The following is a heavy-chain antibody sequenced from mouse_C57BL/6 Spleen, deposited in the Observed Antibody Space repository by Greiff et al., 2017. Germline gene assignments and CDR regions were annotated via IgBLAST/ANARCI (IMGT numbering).Heavy chain of an antibody. D-gene: IGHD2-9*01. J-gene: IGHJ2*01. CDR1: GYTFTDYN. V-gene: IGHV1-22*01. CDR2: INPNNGGT. CDR3: ARAYYGYDDY. Sequence: EVQLQQSGPELVKPGASVKLSCKASGYTFTDYNMHWVKQSHGKGLEWIGYINPNNGGTSSNQKFKGKATLTVNKSSSTAYMERRSLTSEDAAVYYGARAYYGYDDYWGQGTTLTVAS.